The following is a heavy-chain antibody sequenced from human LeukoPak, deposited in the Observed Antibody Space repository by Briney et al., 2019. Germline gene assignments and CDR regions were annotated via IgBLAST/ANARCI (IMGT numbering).Heavy chain of an antibody. CDR1: GGSISSSSYY. Sequence: PSETLSLTCTVSGGSISSSSYYWGWIRQPPGKGLEWIGSIYYSGSTYYNPSLKSRVTISVDRSKNQFSLKLSSVTAADTAVYYCARFIPRGLGAFDIWGQGTMVTVSS. J-gene: IGHJ3*02. V-gene: IGHV4-39*07. CDR3: ARFIPRGLGAFDI. CDR2: IYYSGST. D-gene: IGHD3-10*01.